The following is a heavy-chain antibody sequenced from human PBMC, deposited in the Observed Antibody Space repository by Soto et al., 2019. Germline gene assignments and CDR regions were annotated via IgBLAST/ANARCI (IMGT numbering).Heavy chain of an antibody. V-gene: IGHV4-34*01. Sequence: SETLSLTCAVYGGSFSGYYWSWIRQPPGKGLEWIGEINHSGSTNYNPSLKSRVTISVDTSKNQFSLKLSSVTAADTAVYYCARSPSFGAARHAFDIWGQGTMVTVSS. CDR1: GGSFSGYY. D-gene: IGHD6-6*01. CDR3: ARSPSFGAARHAFDI. J-gene: IGHJ3*02. CDR2: INHSGST.